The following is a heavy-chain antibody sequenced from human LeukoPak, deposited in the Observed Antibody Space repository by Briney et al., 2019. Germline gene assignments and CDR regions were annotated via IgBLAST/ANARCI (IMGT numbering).Heavy chain of an antibody. CDR1: GFTFSGSA. V-gene: IGHV3-73*01. D-gene: IGHD3-10*01. CDR3: TQWMVRGVTQHY. Sequence: GGSLRLSCAASGFTFSGSAMHWVRQASGKGLEWIGRIRSKANSYATAYAASVKGRFTISRDDSKNTAYLQMNSLKTEDTAVYYCTQWMVRGVTQHYWGQGTLVTVSS. CDR2: IRSKANSYAT. J-gene: IGHJ4*02.